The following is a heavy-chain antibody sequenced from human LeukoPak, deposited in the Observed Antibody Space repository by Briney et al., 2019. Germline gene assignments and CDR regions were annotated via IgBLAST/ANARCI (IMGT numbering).Heavy chain of an antibody. Sequence: SETLSLTCAVSDDSFSSHYWTWIRQPPGKGLEWIGYISYIGSTNYNPSLKSRVTISIDTSKNQFSLKLSSVTAADTAVYFCARDLVTVTKGFDIWGQGTMVSVSS. J-gene: IGHJ3*02. D-gene: IGHD4-17*01. CDR2: ISYIGST. CDR1: DDSFSSHY. V-gene: IGHV4-59*11. CDR3: ARDLVTVTKGFDI.